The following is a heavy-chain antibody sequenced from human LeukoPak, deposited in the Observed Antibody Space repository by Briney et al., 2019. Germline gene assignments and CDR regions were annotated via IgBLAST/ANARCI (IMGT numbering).Heavy chain of an antibody. J-gene: IGHJ5*02. Sequence: SVKVSCKGSGGTFSSYAISWVRQAPGQGLEWMGGIIPIFGTANYAQKFQGRVTITTDESTSTAYMELSSLRSEDTAVYYCADTQGYCSSTSCYSGWFDPWGQGTLVTVSS. D-gene: IGHD2-2*01. V-gene: IGHV1-69*05. CDR3: ADTQGYCSSTSCYSGWFDP. CDR1: GGTFSSYA. CDR2: IIPIFGTA.